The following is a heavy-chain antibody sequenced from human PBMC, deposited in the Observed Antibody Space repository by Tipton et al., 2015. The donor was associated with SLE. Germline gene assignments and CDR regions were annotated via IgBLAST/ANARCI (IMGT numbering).Heavy chain of an antibody. V-gene: IGHV1-18*01. D-gene: IGHD4-23*01. CDR3: AREIGRNGGNSGFDY. CDR2: ISAYNGNT. CDR1: GGSFSSYA. Sequence: QSGAEVKKPGSSVKISCKASGGSFSSYAISWVRQAPGQGLEWMGWISAYNGNTNYAQKLQGRVTMTTDTSTSTAYMELRSLRSDDTAVYYCAREIGRNGGNSGFDYWGQGTLVTVSS. J-gene: IGHJ4*02.